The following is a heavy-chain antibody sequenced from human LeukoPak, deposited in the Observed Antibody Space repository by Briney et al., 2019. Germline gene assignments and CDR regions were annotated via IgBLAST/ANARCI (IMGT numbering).Heavy chain of an antibody. J-gene: IGHJ4*02. Sequence: ASVKVSCKASGYTFTGYYMHWVRQAPGQGPEWMGWINPNSGGTNYAQKFQGRVTMTRDTSISTAYMELSRLRSDDTAVYYCAATKRYSSSWYGTLDYWGQGTLVTVSS. V-gene: IGHV1-2*02. CDR3: AATKRYSSSWYGTLDY. CDR1: GYTFTGYY. CDR2: INPNSGGT. D-gene: IGHD6-13*01.